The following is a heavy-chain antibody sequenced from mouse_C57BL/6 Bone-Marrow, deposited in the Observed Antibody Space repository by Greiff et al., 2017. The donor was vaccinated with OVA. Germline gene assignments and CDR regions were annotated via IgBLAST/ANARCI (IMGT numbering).Heavy chain of an antibody. J-gene: IGHJ4*01. Sequence: EVKLMESEGGLVQPGRSMKLSCTASGFTFSDYYMAWVRQVPEKGLEWVANINYDGSSTYYLDSLKSRFIISRDNAKNILYLQMSSLKSEDTATYYCAREDYSNFYAMDYWGQGTSVTVSS. V-gene: IGHV5-16*01. CDR2: INYDGSST. CDR1: GFTFSDYY. CDR3: AREDYSNFYAMDY. D-gene: IGHD2-5*01.